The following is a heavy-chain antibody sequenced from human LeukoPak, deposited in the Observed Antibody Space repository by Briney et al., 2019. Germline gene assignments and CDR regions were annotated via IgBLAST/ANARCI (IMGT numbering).Heavy chain of an antibody. V-gene: IGHV3-23*01. J-gene: IGHJ4*02. D-gene: IGHD6-13*01. Sequence: GWSLTLSCAASGFTLRNYALSWVRQAAGKGLEWVSSISLTGVTTYYDDSVKGRFTISIDNSKNTLYLQMNSLRAEYTAVYFCAKDPWRYSRTGGYFVCWGERILVIVSS. CDR1: GFTLRNYA. CDR2: ISLTGVTT. CDR3: AKDPWRYSRTGGYFVC.